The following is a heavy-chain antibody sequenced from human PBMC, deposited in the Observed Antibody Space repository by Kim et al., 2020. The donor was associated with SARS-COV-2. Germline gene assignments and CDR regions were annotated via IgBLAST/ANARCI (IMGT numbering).Heavy chain of an antibody. Sequence: GGSLRLSCAASGFTFDDYAMHWVRQAPGKGLEWVSDISWNSGSIGYADSVKGRFTISRDNAKNSLYLQMNSLRAEDTALYYCAKDTSSGWRARYYFDYWGQGTLATVSS. V-gene: IGHV3-9*01. CDR3: AKDTSSGWRARYYFDY. CDR1: GFTFDDYA. CDR2: ISWNSGSI. D-gene: IGHD6-19*01. J-gene: IGHJ4*02.